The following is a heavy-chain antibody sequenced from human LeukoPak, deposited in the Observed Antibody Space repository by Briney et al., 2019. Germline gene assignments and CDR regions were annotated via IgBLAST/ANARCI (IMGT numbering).Heavy chain of an antibody. CDR2: INYIRTT. J-gene: IGHJ6*02. CDR3: ARGDSGSSGPYYYYGMDV. CDR1: GGSISSYY. Sequence: SETLSLTCTVPGGSISSYYWNWIRQPPGKGLEWIGYINYIRTTDYNPSLKSRVTISLDTSKNRFSLKLSTVTAADTAVYYCARGDSGSSGPYYYYGMDVWGQGTTVTVSS. V-gene: IGHV4-59*12. D-gene: IGHD1-26*01.